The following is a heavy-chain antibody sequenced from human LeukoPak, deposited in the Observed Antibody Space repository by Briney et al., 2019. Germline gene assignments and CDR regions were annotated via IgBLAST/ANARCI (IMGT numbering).Heavy chain of an antibody. V-gene: IGHV3-7*01. D-gene: IGHD3-10*02. CDR2: IKQDGSEK. J-gene: IGHJ6*04. Sequence: GGSLRLSCAASGFTFSSYWMSWVRQAPGKGLEWVANIKQDGSEKYYVDSVKGRFTISRDISKNTLYLQMNSLRVEDTAVYYCAELGITMIGGVWGKGTTVTISS. CDR3: AELGITMIGGV. CDR1: GFTFSSYW.